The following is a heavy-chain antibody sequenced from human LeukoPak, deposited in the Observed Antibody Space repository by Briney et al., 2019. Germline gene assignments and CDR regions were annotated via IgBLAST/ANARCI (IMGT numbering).Heavy chain of an antibody. CDR2: IYYTGST. J-gene: IGHJ3*02. Sequence: KPSETLSLTCTVSGGSISSSSYYWGWIRQPPGKGLEWIGYIYYTGSTNYNPSLKSRVTISADTSKNQLSLKLSSVTAADTAVYYCARQDSGSYLNPLDIWGQGTVVTVSS. V-gene: IGHV4-61*05. CDR3: ARQDSGSYLNPLDI. CDR1: GGSISSSSYY. D-gene: IGHD1-26*01.